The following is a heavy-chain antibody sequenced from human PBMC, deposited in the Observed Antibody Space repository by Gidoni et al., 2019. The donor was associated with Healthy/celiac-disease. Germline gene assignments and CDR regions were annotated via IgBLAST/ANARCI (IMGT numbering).Heavy chain of an antibody. D-gene: IGHD2-2*01. CDR2: TYYRSKWYN. J-gene: IGHJ4*02. V-gene: IGHV6-1*01. Sequence: QVQLQQSGPGLVKPSQTLSLTCAISGDSVSSNSAAWNWIRQSPSRGLEWLGRTYYRSKWYNDYAVSVKSRITINPDTSKNQFSLQLNSVTPEDTAVYYCARDFGDLRYQLLSSYYFDYWGQGTLVTVSS. CDR1: GDSVSSNSAA. CDR3: ARDFGDLRYQLLSSYYFDY.